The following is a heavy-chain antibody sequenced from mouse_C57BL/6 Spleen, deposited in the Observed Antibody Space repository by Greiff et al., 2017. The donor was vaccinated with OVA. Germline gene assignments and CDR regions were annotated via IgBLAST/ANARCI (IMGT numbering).Heavy chain of an antibody. J-gene: IGHJ3*01. D-gene: IGHD2-4*01. CDR2: ISDGGSYT. Sequence: EVQVVESGGGLVKPGGSLKLSCAASGFTFSSYAMSWVRQTPEKRLEWVATISDGGSYTYYPDNVKGRFTISRDNAKNNLYLQMSHLKSEDTAMYYCARYYDYDWFAYWGQGTLVTVSA. V-gene: IGHV5-4*01. CDR3: ARYYDYDWFAY. CDR1: GFTFSSYA.